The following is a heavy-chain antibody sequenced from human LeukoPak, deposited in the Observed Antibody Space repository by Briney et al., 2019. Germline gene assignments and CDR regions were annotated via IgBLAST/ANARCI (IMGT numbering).Heavy chain of an antibody. V-gene: IGHV4-61*02. CDR1: GNSISSGDNY. J-gene: IGHJ4*02. Sequence: SETLSLTCTVSGNSISSGDNYWSWIRQPAGKGLEWIGRIYTSGSTNYNPSLKSRVTISVDTSKNQFSLKLSSVTAADTAVYYCARATTVVTEYWGQGTLVTVSS. CDR2: IYTSGST. D-gene: IGHD4-23*01. CDR3: ARATTVVTEY.